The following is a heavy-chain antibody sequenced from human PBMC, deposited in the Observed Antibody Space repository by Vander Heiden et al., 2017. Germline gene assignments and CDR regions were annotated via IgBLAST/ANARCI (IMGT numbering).Heavy chain of an antibody. CDR3: AKDAYGSGPGFFDY. CDR1: GFTFSSYA. J-gene: IGHJ4*02. Sequence: QVQLVESGGGVVQPGRSLRLSCAASGFTFSSYAMHWVRQAPGKGLEWVAVISYHGSNIYYADSVKGRFTISRDNSKNTLYLQMNSLRAEDTAVYYCAKDAYGSGPGFFDYWGQGTLGTGSS. CDR2: ISYHGSNI. V-gene: IGHV3-30*18. D-gene: IGHD6-19*01.